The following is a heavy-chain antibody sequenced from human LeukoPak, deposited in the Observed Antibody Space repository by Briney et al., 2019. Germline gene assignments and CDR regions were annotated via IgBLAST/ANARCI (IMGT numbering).Heavy chain of an antibody. CDR2: IYYSGST. V-gene: IGHV4-59*11. Sequence: PSETLSLTCTVSGGSISSHYWSWIRQPPGKGLEWIGYIYYSGSTNYNPSLKSRVTISVDTSKNQFSLKLSSVTAADTAVYYCARDSGWSYYFDYWGQGTLVTVSS. CDR3: ARDSGWSYYFDY. CDR1: GGSISSHY. D-gene: IGHD3-10*01. J-gene: IGHJ4*02.